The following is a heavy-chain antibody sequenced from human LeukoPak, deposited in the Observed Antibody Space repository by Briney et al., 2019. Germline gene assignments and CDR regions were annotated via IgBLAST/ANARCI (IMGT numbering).Heavy chain of an antibody. CDR3: AKSRTSTAYFSFDY. J-gene: IGHJ4*02. CDR1: GFTFSSYA. D-gene: IGHD3-22*01. V-gene: IGHV3-23*01. Sequence: GGSLRLSCAASGFTFSSYAMTWVRQAPGKGLEWVSVISNSDGSTYYTDSVKGRFTISRNNSKNTLYLQMDSLRAEDTAVYYCAKSRTSTAYFSFDYWGQGTLVTVSS. CDR2: ISNSDGST.